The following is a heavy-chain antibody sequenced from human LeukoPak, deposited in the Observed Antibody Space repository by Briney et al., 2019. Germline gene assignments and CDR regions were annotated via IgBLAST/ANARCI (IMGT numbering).Heavy chain of an antibody. CDR3: ASDKGSGWYGAFDI. D-gene: IGHD6-19*01. J-gene: IGHJ3*02. CDR1: GFTFSSYW. Sequence: GGSLRLSCAASGFTFSSYWMSWVRQAPGKGLEWVANIKQDGSEKYYVDSVKGRFTFSRDNAKNSLYLQMNSLRAEDTAVYYCASDKGSGWYGAFDIWGQGTMVTVSS. CDR2: IKQDGSEK. V-gene: IGHV3-7*01.